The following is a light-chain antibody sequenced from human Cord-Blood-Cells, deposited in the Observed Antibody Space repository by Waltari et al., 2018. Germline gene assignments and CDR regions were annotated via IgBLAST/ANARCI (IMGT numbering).Light chain of an antibody. CDR3: CSYAGSSTLV. J-gene: IGLJ2*01. CDR1: SSDVGSYNL. Sequence: QSALTQPASVSGSPGQSITISCTGTSSDVGSYNLVSRYQQHPGKAPKLMIYEGSKRPSGVSHRFSGSKSGNTASLTISGLQAEDEADYYCCSYAGSSTLVFGGGTKLTVL. CDR2: EGS. V-gene: IGLV2-23*01.